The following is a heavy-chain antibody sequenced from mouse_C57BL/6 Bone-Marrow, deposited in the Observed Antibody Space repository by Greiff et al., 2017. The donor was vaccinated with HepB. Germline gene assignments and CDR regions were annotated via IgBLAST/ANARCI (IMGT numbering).Heavy chain of an antibody. CDR1: GFNIKDDY. Sequence: EVKLMESGAELVRPGASVKLSCTASGFNIKDDYMHWVKQRPEQGLEWIGWIDPENGDTEYASKFQGKATITADTSSNTAYLQLSSLTSEDTAVYYFTKGLYYGPFYAMDYWGQGTSVTVSS. D-gene: IGHD1-1*01. CDR3: TKGLYYGPFYAMDY. CDR2: IDPENGDT. J-gene: IGHJ4*01. V-gene: IGHV14-4*01.